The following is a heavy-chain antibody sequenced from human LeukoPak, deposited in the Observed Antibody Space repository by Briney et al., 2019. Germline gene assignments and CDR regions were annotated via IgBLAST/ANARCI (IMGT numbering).Heavy chain of an antibody. Sequence: GGSLRLSCAASGFTFGNAWMNWVRQAPGKGLEWVGRIKSKTDGGTTDYAAPVKGIFTISRDDSKNTLYLQMNSLRAEDTAVYYCAREAAAGTGNYWGQGTLVTVSS. D-gene: IGHD6-13*01. CDR3: AREAAAGTGNY. CDR1: GFTFGNAW. CDR2: IKSKTDGGTT. V-gene: IGHV3-15*01. J-gene: IGHJ4*02.